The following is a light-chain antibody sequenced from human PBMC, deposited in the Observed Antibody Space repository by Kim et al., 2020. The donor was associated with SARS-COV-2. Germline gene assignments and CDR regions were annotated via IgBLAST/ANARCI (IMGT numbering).Light chain of an antibody. V-gene: IGKV1-9*01. CDR1: QGISSY. CDR3: QQLNSYPYT. J-gene: IGKJ2*01. CDR2: AAS. Sequence: SVGDRVTIACRACQGISSYLACYQQKPGKAPKLLIYAASTLQSGVPSRFSGSGSGTEFTLTISSLQPEDFATYYCQQLNSYPYTFGQGTKLEI.